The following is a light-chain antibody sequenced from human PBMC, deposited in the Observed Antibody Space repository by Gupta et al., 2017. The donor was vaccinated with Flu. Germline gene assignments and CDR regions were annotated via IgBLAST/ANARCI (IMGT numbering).Light chain of an antibody. CDR2: TNS. CDR3: QSYDSSLSASV. CDR1: SSNIGAGYN. J-gene: IGLJ3*02. V-gene: IGLV1-40*01. Sequence: QSVLTQPPSVSGAPGQRVTISCTGSSSNIGAGYNLHWYQHLPGAVPKLLIYTNSNRPSGVPDRFSASKSGTSATLAITGLQAEDEADYYCQSYDSSLSASVFGGGTKLTVL.